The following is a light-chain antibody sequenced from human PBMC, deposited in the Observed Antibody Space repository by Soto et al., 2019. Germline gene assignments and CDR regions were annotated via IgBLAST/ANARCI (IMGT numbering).Light chain of an antibody. CDR1: HTITR. Sequence: DIQMTQSPSTLSASVGDRITITCRASHTITRLAWYQQKPGKAPKLLIFDSSRLQSGVPSRFSGSRSGTEFTLTVSSLQPDDFATYFCQQSYTSPPTFGQGTKVEV. CDR2: DSS. V-gene: IGKV1-5*01. CDR3: QQSYTSPPT. J-gene: IGKJ1*01.